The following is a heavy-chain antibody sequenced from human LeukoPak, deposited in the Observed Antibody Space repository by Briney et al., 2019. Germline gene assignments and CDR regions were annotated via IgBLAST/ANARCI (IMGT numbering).Heavy chain of an antibody. Sequence: GASVKVSCKASGGTFSSYSISWVRQAPGQGLEWMGRIIPILNITNFEQKYQGRVAITADRSTNIVYMELSSLRSEDTAVYYCARGGLYSSAWFDPWGQGTLVTVSS. J-gene: IGHJ5*02. V-gene: IGHV1-69*02. CDR3: ARGGLYSSAWFDP. D-gene: IGHD6-19*01. CDR2: IIPILNIT. CDR1: GGTFSSYS.